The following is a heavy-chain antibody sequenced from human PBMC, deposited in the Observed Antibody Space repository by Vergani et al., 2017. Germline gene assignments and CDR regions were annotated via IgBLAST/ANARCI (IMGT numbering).Heavy chain of an antibody. CDR2: INTDGSST. CDR1: GFTFNNYW. J-gene: IGHJ4*02. CDR3: ARENFYKIDS. Sequence: EVQLVESGGGLVQPGGSLRLSCAASGFTFNNYWMHWVRQAPGKGLMWLSRINTDGSSTNYADFVKGRFTISIDDAKNTMYLQMNSLRAEDTAIYYCARENFYKIDSWGQGTVVTVSS. V-gene: IGHV3-74*01. D-gene: IGHD3-10*01.